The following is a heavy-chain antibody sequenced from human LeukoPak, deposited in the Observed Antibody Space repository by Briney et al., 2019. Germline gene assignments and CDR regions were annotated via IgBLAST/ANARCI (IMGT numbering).Heavy chain of an antibody. CDR2: ISSSTIYI. V-gene: IGHV3-21*06. D-gene: IGHD6-6*01. J-gene: IGHJ6*02. CDR3: ARGKIAARRFYSGMDV. Sequence: GGSLRLSCAASGFTFSDYSMNWVRQAPGEGLEWVSSISSSTIYIYYADSVKGRFTISRDNAKNSLFLQMNSLRVEDTAVYYCARGKIAARRFYSGMDVWGQGTTVTVSS. CDR1: GFTFSDYS.